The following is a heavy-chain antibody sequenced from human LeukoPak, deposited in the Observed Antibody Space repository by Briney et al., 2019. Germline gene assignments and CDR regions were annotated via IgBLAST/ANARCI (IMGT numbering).Heavy chain of an antibody. CDR1: GFTFSSYA. D-gene: IGHD3-3*01. V-gene: IGHV3-23*01. CDR2: ISGSGGST. Sequence: PGGSLRLSCAASGFTFSSYAMSWVRQAPGKGLEWVSAISGSGGSTYYADSVKGRFTISRDNSKNTLYLQMNSLRAEDTAVYYCAKDEAKPYYDFWSGYYQYYYGMDVWGQGTTVTVSS. J-gene: IGHJ6*02. CDR3: AKDEAKPYYDFWSGYYQYYYGMDV.